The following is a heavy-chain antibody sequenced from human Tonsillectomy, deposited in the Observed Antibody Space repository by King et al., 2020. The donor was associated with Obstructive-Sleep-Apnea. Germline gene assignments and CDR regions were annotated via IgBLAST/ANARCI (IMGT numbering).Heavy chain of an antibody. V-gene: IGHV1-2*02. CDR1: GYTFTGYH. Sequence: QLVQSGAEVKKPGASVKVSCKASGYTFTGYHIHWVRQAPGHGLQWMGWINPNSGGTNYAQKFQGRVTMTRDASFSTAYMELSRLTSDDTAVYYCATVAVATATYFFDYWGQGTLVTVSS. J-gene: IGHJ4*02. D-gene: IGHD4-17*01. CDR3: ATVAVATATYFFDY. CDR2: INPNSGGT.